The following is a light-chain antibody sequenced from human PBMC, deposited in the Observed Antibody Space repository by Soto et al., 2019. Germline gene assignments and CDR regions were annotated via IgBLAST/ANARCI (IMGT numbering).Light chain of an antibody. Sequence: VLKMSPATLSLNKGEGATLPCRASQSVSSFLAWYQQKPGQAPRLLIYDASNRATGIPARFSGSGSGTDFTLTISSLEPEDFAVYYCQQHTNWPLTFGGGTKV. CDR2: DAS. J-gene: IGKJ4*01. CDR1: QSVSSF. V-gene: IGKV3-11*01. CDR3: QQHTNWPLT.